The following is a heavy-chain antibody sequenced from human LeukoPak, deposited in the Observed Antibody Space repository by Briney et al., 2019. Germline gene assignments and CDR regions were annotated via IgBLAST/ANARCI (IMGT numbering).Heavy chain of an antibody. CDR3: AKVGAMWDNWFDP. CDR1: GFTFNSYA. Sequence: GRSLRLSCAASGFTFNSYAMHWVRQAPGKGLDWVAVISNDGSKKNYADSVKGRFTISRDNSKNTLYLQMNSLRAEDTAVYYCAKVGAMWDNWFDPWGQGTLVTVSS. CDR2: ISNDGSKK. J-gene: IGHJ5*02. V-gene: IGHV3-30-3*01. D-gene: IGHD1-26*01.